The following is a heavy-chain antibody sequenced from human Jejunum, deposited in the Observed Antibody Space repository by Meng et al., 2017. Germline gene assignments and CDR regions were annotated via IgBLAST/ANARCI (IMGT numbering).Heavy chain of an antibody. CDR3: AREITGLYVAC. Sequence: QVQLVESGGGVVRPGRSLRLSCAASGFTFNHYAMHWVRQAPGEGLEWVALISYDGRNQYYADSVKGRFTISRDDSTSTLYLQMNSLRTEDTALYYCAREITGLYVACWGQGTLVTVSS. CDR2: ISYDGRNQ. V-gene: IGHV3-30-3*01. J-gene: IGHJ4*02. CDR1: GFTFNHYA.